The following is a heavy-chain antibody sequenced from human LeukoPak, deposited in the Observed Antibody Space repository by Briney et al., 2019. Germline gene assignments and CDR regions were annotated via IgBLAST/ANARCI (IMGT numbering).Heavy chain of an antibody. J-gene: IGHJ4*02. CDR1: GGSISSYY. D-gene: IGHD6-19*01. V-gene: IGHV4-59*01. CDR3: ARDSSGWYGGSDY. Sequence: PSETLSLTCTVSGGSISSYYWSWIRQPPGKGLEWIGDIYYSGSTNYNPSLKSRVTISVDTSKNKFSLKLSSVTAADTAVYYCARDSSGWYGGSDYWGQGTLVTVSS. CDR2: IYYSGST.